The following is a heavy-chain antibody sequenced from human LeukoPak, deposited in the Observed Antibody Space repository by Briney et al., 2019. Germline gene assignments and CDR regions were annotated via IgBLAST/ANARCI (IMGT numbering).Heavy chain of an antibody. CDR1: GYSFTSYW. Sequence: GASLKISCKGSGYSFTSYWIGWGRQMPGKGLEWMGIIYPGDSDTRYSPSFQGQVSISADKSISTAYLQWSSLQASDTAMYYCARRGAGYNWNSIGPWGQGTLVSVSS. V-gene: IGHV5-51*01. J-gene: IGHJ5*02. CDR2: IYPGDSDT. D-gene: IGHD1-7*01. CDR3: ARRGAGYNWNSIGP.